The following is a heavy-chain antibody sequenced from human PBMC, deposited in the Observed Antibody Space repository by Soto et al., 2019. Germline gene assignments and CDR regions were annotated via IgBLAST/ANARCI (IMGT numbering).Heavy chain of an antibody. J-gene: IGHJ4*02. CDR1: GGTFSSYA. D-gene: IGHD2-15*01. CDR3: AGGYCSGGSCYSGFDY. V-gene: IGHV1-69*12. CDR2: IIPIFGTA. Sequence: QVQLVQSGAEVKKPGSSVKVSCKASGGTFSSYAISWVRQAPGQGLEWMGGIIPIFGTANYAQKFQGRVTITADESTSTASMELGSLRSEDTAVYYCAGGYCSGGSCYSGFDYWGQGTLVTVSS.